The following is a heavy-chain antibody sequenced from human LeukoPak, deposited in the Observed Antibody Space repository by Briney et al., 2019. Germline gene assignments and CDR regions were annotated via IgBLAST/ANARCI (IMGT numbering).Heavy chain of an antibody. Sequence: ASVKVSCKASGYTFTSYDINWVRQATGQGLEWMGWMNPNSGNTGYAQKFQGRVTMTRNTSISTAYMELSSLRSEDTAVYYCARGQQRTIFWSGEDAFDIWGRGTMVTVSS. CDR2: MNPNSGNT. D-gene: IGHD3-3*01. CDR1: GYTFTSYD. J-gene: IGHJ3*02. V-gene: IGHV1-8*01. CDR3: ARGQQRTIFWSGEDAFDI.